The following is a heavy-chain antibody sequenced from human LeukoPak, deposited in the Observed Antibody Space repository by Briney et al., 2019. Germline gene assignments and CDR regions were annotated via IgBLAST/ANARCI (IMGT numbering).Heavy chain of an antibody. CDR2: TYYRSKWYN. V-gene: IGHV6-1*01. CDR1: GDSVSSNSVA. D-gene: IGHD3-10*01. Sequence: SQTLSLTCAISGDSVSSNSVAWNWSRQSPSRGLEWLGRTYYRSKWYNDYAVSVHSRIAINPDTSNNQSSLQLNSVTPEDTAVYYCARGRVSSFDIWGQGTMVTVSS. CDR3: ARGRVSSFDI. J-gene: IGHJ3*02.